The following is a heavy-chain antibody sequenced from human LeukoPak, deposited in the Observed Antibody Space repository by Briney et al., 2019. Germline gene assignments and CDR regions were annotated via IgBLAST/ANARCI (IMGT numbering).Heavy chain of an antibody. CDR3: AKYSTTEYSSSSSFFLEPNWFDP. CDR2: ISYDGSNK. V-gene: IGHV3-30*18. D-gene: IGHD6-6*01. J-gene: IGHJ5*02. Sequence: GRSLRLSCAASGFTFSSYGMHWVRQAPGKGLEWVAVISYDGSNKYYADSVKGRFTISRDNSKNTLYLQMNSLRAEDTAVYYCAKYSTTEYSSSSSFFLEPNWFDPWGQGTLVTVSS. CDR1: GFTFSSYG.